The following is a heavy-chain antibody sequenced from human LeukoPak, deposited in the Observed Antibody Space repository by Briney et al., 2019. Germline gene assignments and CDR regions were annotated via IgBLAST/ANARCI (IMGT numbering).Heavy chain of an antibody. CDR1: GFTFSSYW. CDR3: ARADGIAAAGYLDY. D-gene: IGHD6-13*01. V-gene: IGHV3-7*01. Sequence: GGSLRLSCAASGFTFSSYWMSWVRQAPGKGLEWVANIKQDGSEKYYVDPVKGRFTISRDNAKNSLYLQMNSLRAEDTAVYYCARADGIAAAGYLDYWARELWSPSPQ. J-gene: IGHJ4*02. CDR2: IKQDGSEK.